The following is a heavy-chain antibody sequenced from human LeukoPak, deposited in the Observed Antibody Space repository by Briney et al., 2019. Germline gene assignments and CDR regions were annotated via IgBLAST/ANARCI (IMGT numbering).Heavy chain of an antibody. V-gene: IGHV7-4-1*02. D-gene: IGHD3-10*01. Sequence: GASVKVSCKASGYTFTNPAIYWVRQAPGQGLEYMGWIDTNTGNPTYAQAFTGRIVFSLATSVSTSYLDIRSRKAEDTAVYFCARRSMVQHLEVWGKGTTVIVSS. CDR1: GYTFTNPA. CDR2: IDTNTGNP. CDR3: ARRSMVQHLEV. J-gene: IGHJ6*04.